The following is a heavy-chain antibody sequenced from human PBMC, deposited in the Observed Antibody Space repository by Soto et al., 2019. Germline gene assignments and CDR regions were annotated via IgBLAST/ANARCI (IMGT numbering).Heavy chain of an antibody. D-gene: IGHD3-22*01. CDR3: ARALGYYDSSGYFDY. Sequence: QVQLVESGGGLVKPGGSLRLSCAASGFTFSDYYMSWIRQAAGKGLVWVSYISSSDSIIYYAVSVEGRFTISRDNAKNSLYLQMNSLRAEDTAVYHCARALGYYDSSGYFDYWGQGTLVTVSS. CDR1: GFTFSDYY. CDR2: ISSSDSII. J-gene: IGHJ4*02. V-gene: IGHV3-11*01.